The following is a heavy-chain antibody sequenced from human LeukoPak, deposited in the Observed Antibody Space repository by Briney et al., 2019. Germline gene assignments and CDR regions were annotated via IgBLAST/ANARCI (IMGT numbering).Heavy chain of an antibody. CDR2: ISAYNGNT. J-gene: IGHJ4*02. D-gene: IGHD6-13*01. Sequence: GASVKVSCKASGYTFTSYGISWVRQAPGQGLEWMGWISAYNGNTNYAQKLQGRVTMTTDTSTSTAYMELRSLRSDDTAVYYCARSRYSSSWVPLELWGQGTLVTVSS. CDR3: ARSRYSSSWVPLEL. V-gene: IGHV1-18*01. CDR1: GYTFTSYG.